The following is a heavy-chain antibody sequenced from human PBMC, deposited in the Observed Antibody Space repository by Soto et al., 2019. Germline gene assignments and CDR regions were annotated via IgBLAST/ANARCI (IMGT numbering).Heavy chain of an antibody. V-gene: IGHV4-31*03. D-gene: IGHD3-22*01. J-gene: IGHJ3*01. CDR3: ARDRDSDSRRDAFAF. CDR2: IFYSGRT. CDR1: GGSISSGGFY. Sequence: TLSLTCTVSGGSISSGGFYWTWIRHRPGKGLEWIGYIFYSGRTYYNPSLKSRITISVDTSKNQFSLKLSSVTAADTAVYYCARDRDSDSRRDAFAFCGQGTIVSVSS.